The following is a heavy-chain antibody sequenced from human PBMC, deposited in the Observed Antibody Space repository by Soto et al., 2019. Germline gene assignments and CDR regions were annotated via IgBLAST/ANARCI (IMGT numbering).Heavy chain of an antibody. J-gene: IGHJ6*02. CDR2: ISHDGSNK. D-gene: IGHD3-10*01. CDR3: AKDIAMVRGVLIGMDV. V-gene: IGHV3-30*18. CDR1: GVTLSNYG. Sequence: SVRLYFPSSGVTLSNYGMHSVGQAPGKGLEWVAVISHDGSNKYYPDSVKGRFTISRDNSRDTLFLQMNSLRAEETAVYYCAKDIAMVRGVLIGMDVWGQGTTVTVSS.